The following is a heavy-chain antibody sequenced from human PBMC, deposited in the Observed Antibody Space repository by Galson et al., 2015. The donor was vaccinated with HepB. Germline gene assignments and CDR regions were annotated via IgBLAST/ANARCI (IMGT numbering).Heavy chain of an antibody. V-gene: IGHV3-30*04. Sequence: SLRLSCAASGFTFSSYAMHWVRQAPGKGLEWVAVISYDGSNKYYADSVKGRFTISRDNSKNTLYPQMNSLRAEDTAVYYCARDRGYSGYDCFDYWGQGTLVTVSS. D-gene: IGHD5-12*01. CDR2: ISYDGSNK. CDR1: GFTFSSYA. CDR3: ARDRGYSGYDCFDY. J-gene: IGHJ4*02.